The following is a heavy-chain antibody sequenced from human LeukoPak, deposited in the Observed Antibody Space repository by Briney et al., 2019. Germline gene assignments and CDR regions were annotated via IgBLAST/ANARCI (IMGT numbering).Heavy chain of an antibody. CDR3: ARTPWGALYYYYMDV. J-gene: IGHJ6*03. CDR2: IYTSGST. CDR1: GGSISSGSYY. V-gene: IGHV4-61*02. D-gene: IGHD3-16*01. Sequence: PSETLSLTCTVSGGSISSGSYYWSWIRQPAGKGLEWIGRIYTSGSTNYNPSLKSRVTISVDTSKNQFSLKLSSVAAADTAVYYCARTPWGALYYYYMDVWGKGTTVTVSS.